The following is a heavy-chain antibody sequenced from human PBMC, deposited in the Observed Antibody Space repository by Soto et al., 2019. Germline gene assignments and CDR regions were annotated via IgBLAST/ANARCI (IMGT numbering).Heavy chain of an antibody. V-gene: IGHV1-18*01. CDR1: GYTFTSYG. Sequence: QVQLVQSGAEVKKPGASVKVSCKASGYTFTSYGISWVRQAPGQGLEWMGWISAYNGNTNYAQKLQGRVTMTTDTTTSTDYMELRSLRSDDTDVYYCARESPDIVVVVAAPSSIYYSYGMDVWGQGTTVTVSS. CDR3: ARESPDIVVVVAAPSSIYYSYGMDV. D-gene: IGHD2-15*01. J-gene: IGHJ6*02. CDR2: ISAYNGNT.